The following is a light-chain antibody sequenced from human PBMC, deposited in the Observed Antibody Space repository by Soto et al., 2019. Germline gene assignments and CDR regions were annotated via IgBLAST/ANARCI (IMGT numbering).Light chain of an antibody. Sequence: DIQMTQSPSTLSASVGDTVTITCRASESIDNWLAWYQQKPGKAPKLLIFAASTLVRGVPSRFSGRGSGTEFTLTISSLQADDYPTFYCQQYHTDWTFGQGTKVEIK. V-gene: IGKV1-5*01. CDR2: AAS. CDR1: ESIDNW. J-gene: IGKJ1*01. CDR3: QQYHTDWT.